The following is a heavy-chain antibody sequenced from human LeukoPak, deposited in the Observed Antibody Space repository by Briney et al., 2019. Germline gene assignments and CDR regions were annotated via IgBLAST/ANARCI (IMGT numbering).Heavy chain of an antibody. J-gene: IGHJ5*02. D-gene: IGHD3-10*01. CDR3: ARGHLGLSP. Sequence: KPSETLSPTCTVSGGSISGYSWTWIRQPPGQGLEWIGYFHNSRTTSYNPSLTGRVIISVDTAMDQISLKLNSVTAADTAVYYCARGHLGLSPWGQGTLVTVSS. CDR2: FHNSRTT. V-gene: IGHV4-59*01. CDR1: GGSISGYS.